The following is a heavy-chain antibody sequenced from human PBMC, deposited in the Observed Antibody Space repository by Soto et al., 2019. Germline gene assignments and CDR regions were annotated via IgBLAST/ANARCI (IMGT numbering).Heavy chain of an antibody. CDR1: GYTFTSYD. Sequence: ASVKVSCKASGYTFTSYDINWVRQATGQGLEWMGWMNPNSGNTGYAQKFQGRVTMTRNTSISTAYMELSSLRSEDTAVYYCARGKKSIPYYDFWSGYKNYYYYYMDVWGKGTTVTVSS. J-gene: IGHJ6*03. D-gene: IGHD3-3*01. CDR2: MNPNSGNT. CDR3: ARGKKSIPYYDFWSGYKNYYYYYMDV. V-gene: IGHV1-8*01.